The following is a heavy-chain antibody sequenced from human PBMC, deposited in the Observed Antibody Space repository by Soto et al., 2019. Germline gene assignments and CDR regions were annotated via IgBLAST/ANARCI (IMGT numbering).Heavy chain of an antibody. D-gene: IGHD1-26*01. Sequence: GASVKVSCKASGGTFNNYAISWVRQAPGQGLEWMGGIIPIFGTTNHAQKFQDRVTITADVSTSTAYMDLSSLRSEDTAVYYCATNDGVGSGYYHYGVEVCGQGTTVTVSS. CDR2: IIPIFGTT. CDR3: ATNDGVGSGYYHYGVEV. J-gene: IGHJ6*02. V-gene: IGHV1-69*13. CDR1: GGTFNNYA.